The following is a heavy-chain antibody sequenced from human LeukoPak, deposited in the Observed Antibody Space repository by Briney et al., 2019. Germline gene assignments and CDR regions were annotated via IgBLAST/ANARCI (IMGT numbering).Heavy chain of an antibody. CDR1: GYTFTGYY. J-gene: IGHJ4*02. CDR2: INPNSGGT. Sequence: ASVKVSCKASGYTFTGYYMHWVRQAPGQGLEWMGWINPNSGGTNYAQKFQGRVTMTRDTSISTAYMELSRLRSDDTAVYYCARDLGMTTVTTGDWGQGTLVTVSS. V-gene: IGHV1-2*02. CDR3: ARDLGMTTVTTGD. D-gene: IGHD4-17*01.